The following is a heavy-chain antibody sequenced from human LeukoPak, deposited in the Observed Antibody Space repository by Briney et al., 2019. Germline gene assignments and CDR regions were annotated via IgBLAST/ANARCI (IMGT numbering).Heavy chain of an antibody. V-gene: IGHV3-9*01. CDR2: ISWNSGSI. Sequence: PGRSLRLSCAASGFTFDDYAMHWVRQAPGKGLEWVSGISWNSGSIGYADSVKGRFTISRDNAKNSLYLQMNSLRAEDTALYYCAKDIGDDILTGSIPSWGQGTLVTVSS. J-gene: IGHJ5*02. D-gene: IGHD3-9*01. CDR1: GFTFDDYA. CDR3: AKDIGDDILTGSIPS.